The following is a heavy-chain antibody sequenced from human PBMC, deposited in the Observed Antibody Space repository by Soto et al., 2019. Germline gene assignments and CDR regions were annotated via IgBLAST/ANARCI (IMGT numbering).Heavy chain of an antibody. Sequence: QVHLQESGPGLVKPSQTLSLPCTVSGGSISSGGYYGSWLRQHPWKGLEWIGYIYYSGSTYYTPSLKSRVTISVDTSKNPFSLKLSSVTVADTAVYYCARSRRITMVRGVPFADYWGQGTLVTVSS. J-gene: IGHJ4*02. CDR3: ARSRRITMVRGVPFADY. V-gene: IGHV4-31*03. CDR1: GGSISSGGYY. CDR2: IYYSGST. D-gene: IGHD3-10*01.